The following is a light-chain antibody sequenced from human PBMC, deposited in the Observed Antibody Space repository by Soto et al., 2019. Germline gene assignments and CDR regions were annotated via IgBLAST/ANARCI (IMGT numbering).Light chain of an antibody. CDR2: AAS. CDR1: QGISSY. Sequence: QLTQSPSSLSASVGDRVTITCRASQGISSYLAWYQQEPGKAPKLLIYAASTWQTGVPSRFSGRGSGTDFTLTISSLQPEDSATYYCPQLGNYPLTFGQGTRVEIK. V-gene: IGKV1-9*01. J-gene: IGKJ5*01. CDR3: PQLGNYPLT.